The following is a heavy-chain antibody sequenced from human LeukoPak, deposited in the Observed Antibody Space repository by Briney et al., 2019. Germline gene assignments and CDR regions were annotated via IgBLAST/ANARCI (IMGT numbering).Heavy chain of an antibody. Sequence: ASVKVSCKASGYTFTSYGISWLRQAPGQGLEWMGWISAYNGNTKNAQKLQGRVTMATDTSTSTAYMELRSLRSDDTAVYYCARDGYQPLDVTYFQHWGQGTLVTVSS. CDR2: ISAYNGNT. CDR3: ARDGYQPLDVTYFQH. V-gene: IGHV1-18*01. D-gene: IGHD2-2*01. J-gene: IGHJ1*01. CDR1: GYTFTSYG.